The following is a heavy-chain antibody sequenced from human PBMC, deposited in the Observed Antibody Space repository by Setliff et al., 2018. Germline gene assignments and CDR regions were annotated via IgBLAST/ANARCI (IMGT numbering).Heavy chain of an antibody. CDR1: GITLRTYS. V-gene: IGHV3-48*01. D-gene: IGHD2-2*01. CDR2: ISSDSRTT. J-gene: IGHJ3*02. CDR3: ARVLFHCSSTSCYLDAFDI. Sequence: AGSLRLSCAASGITLRTYSLNWVRQAPGRGLEWISFISSDSRTTYYADSVKGRFTISRDNDKNTLDLQMNSLRAEDTAVYYCARVLFHCSSTSCYLDAFDIWGQGTMVTVSS.